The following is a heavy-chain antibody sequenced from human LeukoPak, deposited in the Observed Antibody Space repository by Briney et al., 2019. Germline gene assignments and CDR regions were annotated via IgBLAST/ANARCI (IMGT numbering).Heavy chain of an antibody. Sequence: HTGGSLRLSCAASGFTFSSYWMHWVRQAPGKGLVWVSRINSDGSSTSYADSVKGRFTISRDNARNTLYLQMNSLRAEDTAVYYCAPTTSRPIDYWVQGTLVTVSS. D-gene: IGHD1-1*01. J-gene: IGHJ4*02. CDR2: INSDGSST. CDR1: GFTFSSYW. V-gene: IGHV3-74*01. CDR3: APTTSRPIDY.